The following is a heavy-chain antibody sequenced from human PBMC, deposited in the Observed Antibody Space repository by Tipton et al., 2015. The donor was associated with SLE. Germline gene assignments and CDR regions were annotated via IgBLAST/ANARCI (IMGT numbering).Heavy chain of an antibody. CDR3: AKDAPPGALDY. V-gene: IGHV4-39*07. CDR2: IYYSGST. D-gene: IGHD1-14*01. CDR1: GGSISSSSYY. Sequence: TLSLTCTVSGGSISSSSYYWGWIRQPPGKGLEWIGSIYYSGSTYYNPSLKSRVTISVDTSKNQFSLKLSSVTAADTAVYYCAKDAPPGALDYWGQGTLVTVSS. J-gene: IGHJ4*02.